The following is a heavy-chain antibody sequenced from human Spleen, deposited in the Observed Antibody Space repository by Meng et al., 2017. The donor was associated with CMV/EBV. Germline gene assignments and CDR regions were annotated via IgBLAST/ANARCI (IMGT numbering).Heavy chain of an antibody. Sequence: SETLSLTCTVSGVSISNFYWGWIRQPPGGGLEWLGNVYSSGSTNYNPSLKSRVTMSVDTSRSQFSLNLTSVTAADTALYYCAKDQEINYYDSSGYSGMDVWGQGTTVTVSS. CDR2: VYSSGST. J-gene: IGHJ6*02. V-gene: IGHV4-59*01. CDR3: AKDQEINYYDSSGYSGMDV. CDR1: GVSISNFY. D-gene: IGHD3-22*01.